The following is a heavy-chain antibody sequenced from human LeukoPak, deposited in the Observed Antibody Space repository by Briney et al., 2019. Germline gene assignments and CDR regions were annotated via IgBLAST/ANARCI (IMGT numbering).Heavy chain of an antibody. CDR2: MNPNSGNT. CDR1: GYTFTDYH. Sequence: ASVTVSCKASGYTFTDYHMHWVRQAPGQGLEWMGWMNPNSGNTGYAQKFQGRVTMTRNTSISTAYMELSSVTAADTAVYYCASGFGYSYDYWGQGTLVTVSS. V-gene: IGHV1-8*02. CDR3: ASGFGYSYDY. D-gene: IGHD5-18*01. J-gene: IGHJ4*02.